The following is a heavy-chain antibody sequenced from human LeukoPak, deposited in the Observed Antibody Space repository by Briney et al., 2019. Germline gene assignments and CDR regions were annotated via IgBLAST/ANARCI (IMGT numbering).Heavy chain of an antibody. J-gene: IGHJ6*03. CDR2: IYTSGST. CDR1: SGSISSGSYY. V-gene: IGHV4-61*02. D-gene: IGHD2-2*02. CDR3: ARVGINCSSTSCYRYYYYMDV. Sequence: SQTLSLTCTVSSGSISSGSYYRSWIRQPAGKGLEWIGRIYTSGSTNYNPSLKSRVTISVDTSKNQFSLKLSSVTAADTAVYYCARVGINCSSTSCYRYYYYMDVWGKGTTVTVSS.